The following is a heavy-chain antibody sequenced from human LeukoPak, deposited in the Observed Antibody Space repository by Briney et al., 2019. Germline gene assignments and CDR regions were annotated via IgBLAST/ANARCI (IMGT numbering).Heavy chain of an antibody. CDR1: GFTFSSYW. D-gene: IGHD1-26*01. J-gene: IGHJ4*02. V-gene: IGHV3-74*01. Sequence: GGSLRLTCAASGFTFSSYWMIWVRQAPGKGLVWASRINSDGSSTNYADSVKDRFTICRENAKNTLYLQMNTQRVGDTAVYNCARDPQWERPLFDYWVQGTMVTVSS. CDR2: INSDGSST. CDR3: ARDPQWERPLFDY.